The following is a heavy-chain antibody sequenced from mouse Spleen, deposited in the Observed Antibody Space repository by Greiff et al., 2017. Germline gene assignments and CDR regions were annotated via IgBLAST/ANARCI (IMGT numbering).Heavy chain of an antibody. CDR2: INSDGGST. CDR3: ARHSGGYGNFWYFDV. Sequence: EVQRVESGGGLVQPGESLKLSCESNEYEFPSHDMSWVRKTPEKRLELVAAINSDGGSTYYPDTMERRFIISRDNTKKTLYLQMSSLRSEDTALYYCARHSGGYGNFWYFDVWGTGTTVTVSS. CDR1: EYEFPSHD. V-gene: IGHV5-2*01. D-gene: IGHD2-1*01. J-gene: IGHJ1*03.